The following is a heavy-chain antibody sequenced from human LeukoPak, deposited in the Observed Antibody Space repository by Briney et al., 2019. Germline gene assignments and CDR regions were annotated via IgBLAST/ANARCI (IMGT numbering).Heavy chain of an antibody. J-gene: IGHJ5*02. CDR1: GFSFNYYS. Sequence: PGGSLRLSCAASGFSFNYYSMNWVRQAPGKGLEWVSSISSSSSYIYYADSVKGRFTISRDNTKNSLYLQMNSLRAEDTAVYYCARDINDWFDPWGQGTLVTVSS. CDR2: ISSSSSYI. V-gene: IGHV3-21*01. CDR3: ARDINDWFDP.